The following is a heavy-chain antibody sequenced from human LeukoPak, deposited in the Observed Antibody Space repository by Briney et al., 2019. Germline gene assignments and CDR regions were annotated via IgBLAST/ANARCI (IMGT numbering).Heavy chain of an antibody. CDR3: ASLYSSGYYGSDY. Sequence: GGSLRLSCAASGFTFSSYSMNWVRQAPGKGLEWVSSISSSSSYIYYADSVKGRFTISRDNAKNSLYLQMNSLRAEDTAVYYCASLYSSGYYGSDYWGQGTLVTVSS. CDR2: ISSSSSYI. V-gene: IGHV3-21*01. CDR1: GFTFSSYS. D-gene: IGHD3-22*01. J-gene: IGHJ4*02.